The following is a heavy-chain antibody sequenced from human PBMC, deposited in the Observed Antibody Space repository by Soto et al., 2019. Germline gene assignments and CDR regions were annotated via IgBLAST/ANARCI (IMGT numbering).Heavy chain of an antibody. V-gene: IGHV4-59*01. D-gene: IGHD1-7*01. CDR3: ARLAGTRLNWFDP. Sequence: PSETLSLSFTVAGGSIGGYGGSWIRQPPGKGLEWIGYIYYSGSTNYNPSLKSRVTISVDTSKNQFSLKLSSVTAADTAVYYCARLAGTRLNWFDPWGQGTLVTVSS. J-gene: IGHJ5*02. CDR1: GGSIGGYG. CDR2: IYYSGST.